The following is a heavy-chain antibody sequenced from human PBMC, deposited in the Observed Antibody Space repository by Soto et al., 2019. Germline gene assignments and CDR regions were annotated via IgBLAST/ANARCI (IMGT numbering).Heavy chain of an antibody. CDR3: ASGEGGLFDY. Sequence: SVKVSCKASGDTFRSHTINWVRQAPGQGLEWMGGIIPILGAANSAQNFQGRVTITADESTNTAYMELSGLRSEDTAVYYCASGEGGLFDYWGQGTLVTVSS. CDR1: GDTFRSHT. D-gene: IGHD4-17*01. CDR2: IIPILGAA. V-gene: IGHV1-69*13. J-gene: IGHJ4*02.